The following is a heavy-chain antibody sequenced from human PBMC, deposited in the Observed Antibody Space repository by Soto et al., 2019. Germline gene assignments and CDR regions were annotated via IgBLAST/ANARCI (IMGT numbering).Heavy chain of an antibody. J-gene: IGHJ4*02. V-gene: IGHV4-34*01. CDR1: GGSFNSYYY. Sequence: QVQLRQCGAGLLKPSETLSLTCAVYGGSFNSYYYCTCIRQAPGKGLEWVGEIYLSSGTNYNPSLKSRGTVSEDTPKDQLSLKRNSGPAADTEGYDCARGSWSTRFEHWGQGSLVTVAS. CDR2: IYLSSGT. CDR3: ARGSWSTRFEH.